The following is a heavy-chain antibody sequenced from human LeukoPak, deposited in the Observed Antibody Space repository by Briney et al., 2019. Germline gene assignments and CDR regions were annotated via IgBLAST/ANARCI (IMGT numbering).Heavy chain of an antibody. CDR1: GFTFRDYD. Sequence: GGSLRLSCAASGFTFRDYDMHWVRQTPGRGLEWVSAIGIGDDTHYPDSVKGRFTISRENAKNSLYLQMNSLRAEDTAVYYCARGYFSSSGRGMDVWGQGTTVTVSS. V-gene: IGHV3-13*01. CDR2: IGIGDDT. CDR3: ARGYFSSSGRGMDV. D-gene: IGHD6-13*01. J-gene: IGHJ6*02.